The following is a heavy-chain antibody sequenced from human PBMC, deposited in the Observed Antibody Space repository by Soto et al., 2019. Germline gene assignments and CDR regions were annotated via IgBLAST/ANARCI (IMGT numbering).Heavy chain of an antibody. CDR3: TRLGSGWYLVFDW. CDR1: EFTFSSNV. V-gene: IGHV3-23*01. Sequence: PGGSLRLSCAASEFTFSSNVMSWVRQAPGKGLEWVATISESGGSTYYADSVKGRFTISRDNSKNTLYLQMDSLRADDTAVYYCTRLGSGWYLVFDWWGQGTLVTVSS. J-gene: IGHJ4*02. D-gene: IGHD6-19*01. CDR2: ISESGGST.